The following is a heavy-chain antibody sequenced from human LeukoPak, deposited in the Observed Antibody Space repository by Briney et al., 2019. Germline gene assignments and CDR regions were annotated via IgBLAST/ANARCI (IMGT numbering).Heavy chain of an antibody. CDR3: AKDPVRFGELLAYYFDY. D-gene: IGHD3-10*01. J-gene: IGHJ4*02. Sequence: GGSLRLSCAASGFTFSSYWMSWVRQAPGKGLEWVSAISGSGGSTYYADSVKGRFTISRDNSKNTLYLQMNSLRAEDTAVYYCAKDPVRFGELLAYYFDYWGQGTLVTVSS. CDR2: ISGSGGST. V-gene: IGHV3-23*01. CDR1: GFTFSSYW.